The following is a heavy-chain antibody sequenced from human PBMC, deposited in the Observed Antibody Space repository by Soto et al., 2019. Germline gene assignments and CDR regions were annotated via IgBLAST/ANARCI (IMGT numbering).Heavy chain of an antibody. CDR3: ARGGGYSYGRNNWFDP. CDR1: GYTFSNFY. J-gene: IGHJ5*02. CDR2: INPSGGNA. Sequence: ASVKVSCKAFGYTFSNFYMHWVRQAPGQGLEWMGIINPSGGNAGYGKKFEGRVTMTRDTSTSTIYLELRSLRSADTAVYYCARGGGYSYGRNNWFDPWGQGTLVTVSS. D-gene: IGHD5-18*01. V-gene: IGHV1-46*01.